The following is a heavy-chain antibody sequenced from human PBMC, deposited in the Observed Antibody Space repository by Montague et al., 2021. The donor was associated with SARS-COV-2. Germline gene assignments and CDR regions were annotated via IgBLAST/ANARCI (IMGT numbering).Heavy chain of an antibody. CDR3: ARSYYDILTGYYNAFDY. V-gene: IGHV2-70*01. CDR1: GFSLSTSGMC. J-gene: IGHJ4*02. D-gene: IGHD3-9*01. CDR2: TDWDDDK. Sequence: VKSTQTLTLTCTFSGFSLSTSGMCVSWIRQPPGKALEWLALTDWDDDKYYSTSLKTRLTISKDTSKNQVVLTMTNMDPVDTDTYYCARSYYDILTGYYNAFDYWGQGTMVTVSS.